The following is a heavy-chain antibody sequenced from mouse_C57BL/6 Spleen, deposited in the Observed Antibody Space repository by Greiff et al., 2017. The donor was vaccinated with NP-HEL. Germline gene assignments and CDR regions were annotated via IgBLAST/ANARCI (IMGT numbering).Heavy chain of an antibody. V-gene: IGHV1-64*01. D-gene: IGHD2-4*01. CDR2: IHPNSGST. CDR3: AISDYSDHDVDY. Sequence: VQLQQPGAELVKPGASVKLSCKASGYTFTSYWMHWVKQRPGQGLEWIGMIHPNSGSTNYNEKFKSKATLTVDKSSSTAYMQLSSLTSEDSAVYYCAISDYSDHDVDYWGQGTTLTVSS. CDR1: GYTFTSYW. J-gene: IGHJ2*01.